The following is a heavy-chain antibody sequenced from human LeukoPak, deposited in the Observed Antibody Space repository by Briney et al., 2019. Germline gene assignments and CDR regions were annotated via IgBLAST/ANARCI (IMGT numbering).Heavy chain of an antibody. CDR3: ARVRGYYVGDAFDI. CDR2: ISSNGGST. D-gene: IGHD3-10*02. V-gene: IGHV3-64*01. Sequence: PGGSLRLSCAASGFTFSSYAMHWVRQAPGKGLEYVSAISSNGGSTYYANSVKGRFTISRDKSKNTLYLQMGSLRAEDMSVYYCARVRGYYVGDAFDIWGQGTMVTVSS. CDR1: GFTFSSYA. J-gene: IGHJ3*02.